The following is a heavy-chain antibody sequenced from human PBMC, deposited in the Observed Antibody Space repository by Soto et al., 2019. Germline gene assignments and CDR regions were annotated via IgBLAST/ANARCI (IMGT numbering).Heavy chain of an antibody. CDR2: IYYSGST. J-gene: IGHJ4*02. CDR1: GGSISSCY. D-gene: IGHD3-3*01. CDR3: ASGTTWSGFDY. V-gene: IGHV4-59*01. Sequence: SETLSLTGHVSGGSISSCYWRWIRQPPGKGLEWIGYIYYSGSTNYNPSLKSRVTISVDTSKNQFSLKLSSVTAADTAVYYCASGTTWSGFDYWGQGTLVTVSS.